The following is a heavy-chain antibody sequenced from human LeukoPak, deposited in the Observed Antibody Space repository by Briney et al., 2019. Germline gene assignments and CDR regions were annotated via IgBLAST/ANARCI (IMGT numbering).Heavy chain of an antibody. D-gene: IGHD3-3*02. CDR1: GVTFGTYA. V-gene: IGHV1-69*06. CDR3: ARSNGPVLVSPGAPINYYYFYMDV. J-gene: IGHJ6*03. Sequence: SVKVSCKASGVTFGTYAISWVRQAPGQGLEWMGGIIAVFTTANYAQKFQGRVTITADKSTSTAYMELSSLRSEDTAVYYCARSNGPVLVSPGAPINYYYFYMDVWGKGTTVTVSS. CDR2: IIAVFTTA.